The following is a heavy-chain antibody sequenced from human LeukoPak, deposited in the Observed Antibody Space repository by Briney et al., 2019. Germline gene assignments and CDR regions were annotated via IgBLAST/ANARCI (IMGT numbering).Heavy chain of an antibody. CDR1: GGAISSYY. V-gene: IGHV4-59*01. CDR2: IYYSGST. CDR3: ARSLQYNNNNYFYYGMDV. D-gene: IGHD3-10*01. Sequence: SETLSLTCTVSGGAISSYYWNSIRQPPGEGLEWIGYIYYSGSTNYNPSLKSRVTISVDTSKNQFSLKLNSVTAADTAVYYCARSLQYNNNNYFYYGMDVWGQGTTVTVSS. J-gene: IGHJ6*02.